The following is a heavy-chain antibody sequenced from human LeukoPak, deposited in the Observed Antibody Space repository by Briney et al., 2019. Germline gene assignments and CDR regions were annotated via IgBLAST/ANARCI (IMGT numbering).Heavy chain of an antibody. CDR1: GYTFTSNY. CDR2: ISPSGGST. CDR3: ARESVGGSLS. Sequence: EASVKVSCKAFGYTFTSNYMHWVRQAPGQGPEWMGVISPSGGSTTYAQKFQGRVTMTTDTSTSTAYMELRSLRSDDTAVYYCARESVGGSLSWGQGTLVTVSS. V-gene: IGHV1-46*01. D-gene: IGHD1-26*01. J-gene: IGHJ4*02.